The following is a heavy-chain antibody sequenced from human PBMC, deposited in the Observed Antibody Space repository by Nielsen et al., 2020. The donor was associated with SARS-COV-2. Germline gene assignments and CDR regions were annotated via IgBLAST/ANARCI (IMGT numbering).Heavy chain of an antibody. J-gene: IGHJ4*02. CDR2: ISYDGSNK. V-gene: IGHV3-30*04. CDR3: ARDLGRGEFGEYYFDY. D-gene: IGHD3-10*01. Sequence: GESLKISCEASGFTFSSYAMHWVRQAPGKGLEWVAVISYDGSNKYYADSVKGRFTISRDNSKNTLYLQMNSLRAEDTAVYYCARDLGRGEFGEYYFDYWGQGTLVTVSS. CDR1: GFTFSSYA.